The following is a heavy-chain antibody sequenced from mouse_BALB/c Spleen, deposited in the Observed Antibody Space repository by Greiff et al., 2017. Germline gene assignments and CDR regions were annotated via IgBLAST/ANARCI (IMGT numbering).Heavy chain of an antibody. CDR1: GFTFSDYY. D-gene: IGHD1-1*01. CDR3: ARGYGSQAWFAY. J-gene: IGHJ3*01. V-gene: IGHV5-4*02. Sequence: EVKLVESGGGLVKPGGSLKLSCAASGFTFSDYYMYWVRQTPEKRLEWVATISDGGSYTYYPDSVKGRFTISRDNAKNNLYLQMSSLKSEDTAMYYCARGYGSQAWFAYWGQGTLVTVSA. CDR2: ISDGGSYT.